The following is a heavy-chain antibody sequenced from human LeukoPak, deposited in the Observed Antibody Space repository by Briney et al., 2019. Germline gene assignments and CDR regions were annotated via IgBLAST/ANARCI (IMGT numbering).Heavy chain of an antibody. CDR1: GFTFSSYI. CDR3: AKEGPGGGGYFDD. J-gene: IGHJ4*02. V-gene: IGHV3-23*01. CDR2: IGGSGDST. D-gene: IGHD3-16*01. Sequence: GGSLRLSCAASGFTFSSYIMSWVRQAPGKGLEWVSLIGGSGDSTYYADSVKGRFTISRDNSKNTLYLRMNSLRADDTAVYYCAKEGPGGGGYFDDWGQGTLVTVSS.